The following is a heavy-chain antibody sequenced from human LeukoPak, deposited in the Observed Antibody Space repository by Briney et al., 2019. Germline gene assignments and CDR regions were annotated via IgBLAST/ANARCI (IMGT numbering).Heavy chain of an antibody. J-gene: IGHJ3*02. CDR2: MNPNSGNT. CDR3: ARGRDYYDSSGYYSNDAFDI. Sequence: ASVKVSCKASGYTFTSYDINWVRQATGQGLEWMGWMNPNSGNTGYAQKFQGRVTITRNTSISTAYMELSSLRSEDTAVYYCARGRDYYDSSGYYSNDAFDIWGQGTMVTVSS. V-gene: IGHV1-8*03. D-gene: IGHD3-22*01. CDR1: GYTFTSYD.